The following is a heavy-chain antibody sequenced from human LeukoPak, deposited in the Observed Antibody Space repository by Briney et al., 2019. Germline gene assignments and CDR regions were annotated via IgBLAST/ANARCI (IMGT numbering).Heavy chain of an antibody. D-gene: IGHD3-16*02. Sequence: ASVKVSCKASGYTFASHYMHWVRQAPGQGLEWMGLINPSGSSTLYAQKFQGRVTMTRDMSTTTDYMELSSLRSEDTAVYYCARDNSVGDIAWWFDPWGQGTLVTVSS. J-gene: IGHJ5*02. V-gene: IGHV1-46*01. CDR1: GYTFASHY. CDR3: ARDNSVGDIAWWFDP. CDR2: INPSGSST.